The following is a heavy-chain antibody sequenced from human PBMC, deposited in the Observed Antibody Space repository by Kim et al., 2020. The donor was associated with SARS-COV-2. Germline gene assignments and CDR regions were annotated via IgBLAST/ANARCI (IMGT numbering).Heavy chain of an antibody. CDR3: ARDGPDYDYVWGSYRYALDY. J-gene: IGHJ4*02. CDR2: ISYDGSNK. CDR1: GFTFSSYA. V-gene: IGHV3-30*04. D-gene: IGHD3-16*02. Sequence: GGSLRLSCAASGFTFSSYAMHWVRQAPGKGLEWVAVISYDGSNKYYADSVKGRFTISRDNSKNTLYLQMNSLRAEDTAVYYCARDGPDYDYVWGSYRYALDYWGQGTLVTVSS.